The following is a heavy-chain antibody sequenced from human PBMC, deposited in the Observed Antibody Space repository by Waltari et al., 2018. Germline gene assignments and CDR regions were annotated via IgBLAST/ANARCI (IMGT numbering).Heavy chain of an antibody. J-gene: IGHJ4*02. D-gene: IGHD4-17*01. V-gene: IGHV1-69*13. CDR3: ARGGMATVTSGAGLDY. CDR2: IIPIFGTA. Sequence: QVQLVQSGAEVQKPGSSVTVSCKASGGTFSSYALSWVRQAPGQGLEWRGGIIPIFGTANYAQKFQGRVTITADESTSTAYMELSSLRSEDTAVYYCARGGMATVTSGAGLDYWGQGTLVTVSS. CDR1: GGTFSSYA.